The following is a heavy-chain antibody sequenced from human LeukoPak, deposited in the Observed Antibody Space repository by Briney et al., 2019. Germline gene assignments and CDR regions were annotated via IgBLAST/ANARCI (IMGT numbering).Heavy chain of an antibody. J-gene: IGHJ4*02. D-gene: IGHD2-8*02. V-gene: IGHV3-48*04. CDR2: IISRGDTT. CDR3: ARDVGYRTGVSCDIDY. CDR1: GFTFNTYS. Sequence: GGSLGLSCAASGFTFNTYSMNWLRQAPGKGLEWVSNIISRGDTTHYAASVKGRFTISRDNAKNSVFLHLNSLRADDTAVYYCARDVGYRTGVSCDIDYWGQGTLVTVSS.